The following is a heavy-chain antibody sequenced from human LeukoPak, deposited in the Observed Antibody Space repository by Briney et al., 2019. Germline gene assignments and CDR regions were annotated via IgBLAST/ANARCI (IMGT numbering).Heavy chain of an antibody. CDR3: ARDGTYYDSSGYDDQPGYFDY. CDR1: GFTFSSYS. J-gene: IGHJ4*02. D-gene: IGHD3-22*01. V-gene: IGHV3-21*01. Sequence: PGGSLRLSCAASGFTFSSYSMNWVRQAPGKGLEWVSSISSSSNYIYYADSVKGRFTISRDNAKNSLYLQMNSLRAEDTAVYYCARDGTYYDSSGYDDQPGYFDYWGQGTLVTVSS. CDR2: ISSSSNYI.